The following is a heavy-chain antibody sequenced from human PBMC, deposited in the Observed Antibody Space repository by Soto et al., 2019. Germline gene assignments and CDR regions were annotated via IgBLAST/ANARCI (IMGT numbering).Heavy chain of an antibody. CDR1: GFTFSSYW. J-gene: IGHJ4*02. D-gene: IGHD3-22*01. CDR2: IKQDGSEK. Sequence: GGSLRLSCAASGFTFSSYWMSWVRQAPGKGLEWVANIKQDGSEKYYVDSVKGRFTISRDNAKNSLYLQMNSLRAEDTAVYYCANQPTDSSGYYRCWGQGTLVTVSS. CDR3: ANQPTDSSGYYRC. V-gene: IGHV3-7*03.